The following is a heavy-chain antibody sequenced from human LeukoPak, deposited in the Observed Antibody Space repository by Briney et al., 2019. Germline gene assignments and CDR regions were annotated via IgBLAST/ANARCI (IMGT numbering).Heavy chain of an antibody. J-gene: IGHJ5*02. D-gene: IGHD6-13*01. CDR3: ARVGLVQQQLVQNWFDP. Sequence: GRSLRLSCAASGFTFSSYAMHWVRQAPGKGLEWVAVISYDGSNKYYADSVKGRFTISRDNAKNSLYLQMNSLRAEDTAVYYCARVGLVQQQLVQNWFDPWGQGTLVTVSS. CDR2: ISYDGSNK. V-gene: IGHV3-30*04. CDR1: GFTFSSYA.